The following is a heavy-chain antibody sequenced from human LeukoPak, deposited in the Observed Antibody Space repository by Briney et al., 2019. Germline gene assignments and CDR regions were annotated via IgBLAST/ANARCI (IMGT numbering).Heavy chain of an antibody. CDR2: IWYGGSNK. CDR1: GFTFSSYG. Sequence: PGRSLRLSCAASGFTFSSYGMHWVRQAPGKGLEWVAVIWYGGSNKYYADSVKGRFTISRDNSKNTLYLQMNSLRAEDTAVYYCARILYISGWSIDYWGQGALVTVSS. J-gene: IGHJ4*02. V-gene: IGHV3-33*08. D-gene: IGHD6-19*01. CDR3: ARILYISGWSIDY.